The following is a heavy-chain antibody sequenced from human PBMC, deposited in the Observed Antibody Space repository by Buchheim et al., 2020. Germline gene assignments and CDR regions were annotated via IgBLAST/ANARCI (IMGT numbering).Heavy chain of an antibody. D-gene: IGHD1-26*01. CDR3: ARDSYGGSYARVNDY. Sequence: QVQLVQSGAEVKKPGASVKVSCKASGYTFTGYYMHWVRQAPGQGLEWMGRINPNSGGTNYSQKFQGRVTLTRDTSIRTAYMELSRLRSDDTAVYYCARDSYGGSYARVNDYWGQGTL. CDR2: INPNSGGT. CDR1: GYTFTGYY. J-gene: IGHJ4*02. V-gene: IGHV1-2*06.